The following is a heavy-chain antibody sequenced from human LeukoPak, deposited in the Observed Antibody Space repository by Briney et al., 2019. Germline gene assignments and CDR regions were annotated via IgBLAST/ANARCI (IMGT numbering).Heavy chain of an antibody. J-gene: IGHJ3*02. V-gene: IGHV4-4*02. D-gene: IGHD6-19*01. CDR1: GGSISSSNW. Sequence: SGTLSLTCAVSGGSISSSNWWSWVRQPPGKGLEWIGEIYHSGSTNYNPSLKSRVTISVDKSKNQFSLKLSSVTAADTAVYYCARASSGNPADAFDIWGQGTMVTVSS. CDR3: ARASSGNPADAFDI. CDR2: IYHSGST.